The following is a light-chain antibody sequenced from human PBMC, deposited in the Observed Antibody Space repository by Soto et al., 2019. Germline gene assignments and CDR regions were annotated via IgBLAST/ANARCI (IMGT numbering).Light chain of an antibody. CDR2: DFS. J-gene: IGLJ1*01. CDR1: SSDVGGYNY. Sequence: QSVLTQPASVSGSPGQSITISCTGTSSDVGGYNYVSWYQQHPGKAPKLMIDDFSNRPSGVSNRFSGSKSCNTASLTISGLHAEDEADYYCSSYTSSSTLLYVFGTGTKLTVL. CDR3: SSYTSSSTLLYV. V-gene: IGLV2-14*01.